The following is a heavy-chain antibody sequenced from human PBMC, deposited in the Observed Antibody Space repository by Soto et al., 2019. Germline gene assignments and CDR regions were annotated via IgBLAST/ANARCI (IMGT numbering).Heavy chain of an antibody. J-gene: IGHJ6*02. CDR3: ARDLWGYCGADCYPLDV. CDR1: GGSIRSYH. CDR2: MYNTGST. D-gene: IGHD2-21*02. Sequence: PSETLSLTCTVSGGSIRSYHWSWIRQPPGKGLEWIGYMYNTGSTIYNPSLKSRVTISVDTSKNQFSLKLNSVTAADTAVYYCARDLWGYCGADCYPLDVWGQGTTVTVS. V-gene: IGHV4-59*01.